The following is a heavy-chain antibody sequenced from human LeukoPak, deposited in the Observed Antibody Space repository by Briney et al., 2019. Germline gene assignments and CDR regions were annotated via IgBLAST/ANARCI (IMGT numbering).Heavy chain of an antibody. V-gene: IGHV4-4*07. Sequence: SETLSLTCTVSGGSISSYYWSWIRQPAGKGLEWIGRIYISGSTNYNPSLTSRVTISVDKSKNQFSLTMTSVTAADTAVYYCGRGMTRWLQFRPLDYWGQGTLVTVSS. D-gene: IGHD5-24*01. CDR3: GRGMTRWLQFRPLDY. J-gene: IGHJ4*02. CDR2: IYISGST. CDR1: GGSISSYY.